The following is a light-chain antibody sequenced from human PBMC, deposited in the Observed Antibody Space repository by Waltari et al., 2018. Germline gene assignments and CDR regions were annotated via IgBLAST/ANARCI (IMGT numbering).Light chain of an antibody. CDR1: QAITNF. Sequence: DIQMTQSPSSLSASVGDRVNITCRASQAITNFLAWYQQKPGKAPKLLIYAASPLLSGVPARLSGTGFGTDFTLSIDSLQPEDVATNYNQKYNSVPLTFGGGTKVEIK. CDR3: QKYNSVPLT. J-gene: IGKJ4*01. V-gene: IGKV1-27*01. CDR2: AAS.